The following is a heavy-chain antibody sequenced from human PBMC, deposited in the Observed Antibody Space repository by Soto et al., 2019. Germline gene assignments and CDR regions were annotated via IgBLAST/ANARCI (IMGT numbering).Heavy chain of an antibody. V-gene: IGHV3-13*01. D-gene: IGHD3-3*01. J-gene: IGHJ4*02. CDR3: ARGGGYDFWSGYLYFDY. CDR1: GFTFSSYD. Sequence: GGSLRLSCAASGFTFSSYDMHWVRQATGKGLEWVSAIGTAGDTYYPGSVKGRFTISRENAKNSLYLQMNSLRAGDTAVYYCARGGGYDFWSGYLYFDYWGQGTLVTVSS. CDR2: IGTAGDT.